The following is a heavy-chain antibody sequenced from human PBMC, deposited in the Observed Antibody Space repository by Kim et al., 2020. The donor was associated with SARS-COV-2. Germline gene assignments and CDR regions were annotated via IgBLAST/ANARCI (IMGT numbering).Heavy chain of an antibody. CDR2: IDQSGST. D-gene: IGHD3-22*01. J-gene: IGHJ4*02. CDR3: ARGRGGITMIVVVITAAEYYFDS. V-gene: IGHV4-34*01. CDR1: GESFSGYQ. Sequence: SETLSLTCAVYGESFSGYQWSWIRQSPGKGLEWIGEIDQSGSTNYNPSLKRRVTISADTSKNPLSLKLSSVTAADTAVYYCARGRGGITMIVVVITAAEYYFDSWGQGTPVTVSS.